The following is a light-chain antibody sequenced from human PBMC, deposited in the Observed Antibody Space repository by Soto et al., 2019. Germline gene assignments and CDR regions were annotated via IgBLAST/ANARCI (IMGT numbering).Light chain of an antibody. Sequence: DIQMTQSPSTLSASVGDKVTITCRASQSISTWLAWYQQKPGRAPNLLIYAASSLQSGVPSRFSGSGSGTDFTLTISSLQPEDFATYYCQRSYSTPLTFGGGTKVDIK. V-gene: IGKV1-39*01. CDR1: QSISTW. CDR2: AAS. J-gene: IGKJ4*01. CDR3: QRSYSTPLT.